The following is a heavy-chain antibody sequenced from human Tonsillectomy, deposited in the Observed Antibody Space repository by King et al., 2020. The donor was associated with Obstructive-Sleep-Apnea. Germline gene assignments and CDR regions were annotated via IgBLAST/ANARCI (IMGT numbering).Heavy chain of an antibody. CDR2: ISSSSSTI. V-gene: IGHV3-48*01. Sequence: VQLVESGGGLVQPGGSLRLSCAASGFTFSSYSMNWVRQAPGKGLEWVSYISSSSSTIYYADSVKGRFTISRDNAKNSLYLQMNSLRAEDTAVYYCATSITMVRGVIIGYFDYWGQGTLVTVSS. D-gene: IGHD3-10*01. J-gene: IGHJ4*02. CDR1: GFTFSSYS. CDR3: ATSITMVRGVIIGYFDY.